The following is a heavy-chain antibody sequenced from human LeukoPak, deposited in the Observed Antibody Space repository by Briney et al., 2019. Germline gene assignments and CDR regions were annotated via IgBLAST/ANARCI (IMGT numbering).Heavy chain of an antibody. CDR3: ARATMVRGVNHYYYMDV. CDR1: GYTFTSYD. CDR2: MNPNSGNT. J-gene: IGHJ6*03. Sequence: ASVKVSCKASGYTFTSYDINWVRQATGRGLEWMGWMNPNSGNTGYAQKFQGRVTMTRNTSISTAYMELSSLRSEDTAVYYCARATMVRGVNHYYYMDVWGKGTTVIVSS. V-gene: IGHV1-8*01. D-gene: IGHD3-10*01.